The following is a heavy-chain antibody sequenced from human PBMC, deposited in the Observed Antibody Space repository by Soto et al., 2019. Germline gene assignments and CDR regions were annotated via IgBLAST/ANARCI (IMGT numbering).Heavy chain of an antibody. D-gene: IGHD3-16*01. J-gene: IGHJ3*02. CDR3: AGYVWGSSAGSGAFDI. CDR2: IIPIFGTA. V-gene: IGHV1-69*06. CDR1: GGTFSSYA. Sequence: QVQLVQSGAEVKKPGSSVKVSCKASGGTFSSYAISWVRQAPGQGLEWMGGIIPIFGTANYAQKFQGRVTITADKSTIRAYGELSSLRSEDTGVHYGAGYVWGSSAGSGAFDIWGQGRMVTVSS.